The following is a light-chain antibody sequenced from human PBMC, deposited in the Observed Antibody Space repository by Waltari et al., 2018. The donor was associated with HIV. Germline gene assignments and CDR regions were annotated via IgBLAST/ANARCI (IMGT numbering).Light chain of an antibody. V-gene: IGLV2-14*03. CDR3: CSYTTSDTWV. CDR1: QNDLGYYNY. CDR2: DVD. Sequence: QSALTQPASVSGSPGQSITVSCSGTQNDLGYYNYVSWFLHHADKPPQLIIFDVDKRPSGVSDRFSASKSGRTASLTIFGLQPDDEGDYFCCSYTTSDTWVFGGGTRVTV. J-gene: IGLJ3*02.